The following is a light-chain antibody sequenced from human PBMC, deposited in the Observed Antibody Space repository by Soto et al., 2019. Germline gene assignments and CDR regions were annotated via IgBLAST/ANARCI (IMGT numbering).Light chain of an antibody. CDR3: QQYSDWPRT. V-gene: IGKV3-15*01. Sequence: EIVMTQSPVTLSVSPGERATLSCRASQSVGSNLVWYQHKPGQAPRLLMFGASSRATGVPARFSGSGSGTEFTLTISSLQSEDFAVYYCQQYSDWPRTFGQGTKLAIK. CDR1: QSVGSN. J-gene: IGKJ2*01. CDR2: GAS.